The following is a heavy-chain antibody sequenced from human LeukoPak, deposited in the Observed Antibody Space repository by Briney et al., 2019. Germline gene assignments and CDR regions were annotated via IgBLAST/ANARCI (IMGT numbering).Heavy chain of an antibody. J-gene: IGHJ5*02. CDR3: AREGGDYHGSGSYYVWLAP. Sequence: SGTLSLTCAVSGDSISSNYWWSWVRQTPGKGLEWIGEIYHSGSTNYNPSLKSRVILSVDKSKNEFSLKLSSVTAADTAVYYCAREGGDYHGSGSYYVWLAPWGQGTLVTVSS. CDR2: IYHSGST. D-gene: IGHD3-10*01. V-gene: IGHV4-4*02. CDR1: GDSISSNYW.